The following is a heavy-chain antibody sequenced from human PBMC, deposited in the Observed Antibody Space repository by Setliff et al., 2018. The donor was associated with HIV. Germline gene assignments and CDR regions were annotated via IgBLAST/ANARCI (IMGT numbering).Heavy chain of an antibody. J-gene: IGHJ6*03. V-gene: IGHV4-34*01. CDR1: GGSFSGYH. Sequence: SETLSLTCAVYGGSFSGYHWNWIRQPPGKGLEWIGEINHSGRTNYNPSLKSRVTISVDTSKNQFSRKLRSVTAADTAMYYCARVSITYWYSIPTFYYYYMDVWGKGTKVTVSS. CDR2: INHSGRT. D-gene: IGHD2-15*01. CDR3: ARVSITYWYSIPTFYYYYMDV.